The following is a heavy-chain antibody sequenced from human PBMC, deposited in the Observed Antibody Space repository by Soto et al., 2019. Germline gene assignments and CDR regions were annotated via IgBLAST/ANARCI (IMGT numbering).Heavy chain of an antibody. V-gene: IGHV4-34*01. Sequence: PSETLSLTCAVYCGSFSGYYWSWIRQPPGKGLEWIGEINHSGSTNYNPSLKSRVTISVDTSKNQFSLKLSSVTAADTAVYYCARERWYSSSWYFRFFDYWGQGTLVTVSS. D-gene: IGHD6-13*01. CDR1: CGSFSGYY. CDR2: INHSGST. J-gene: IGHJ4*02. CDR3: ARERWYSSSWYFRFFDY.